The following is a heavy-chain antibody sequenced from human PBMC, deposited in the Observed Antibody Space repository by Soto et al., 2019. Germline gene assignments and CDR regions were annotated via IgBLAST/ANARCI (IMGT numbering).Heavy chain of an antibody. CDR2: ISAYNGNT. CDR3: ARGLGYCSSTSCYPYNWFDP. V-gene: IGHV1-18*01. Sequence: ASVKVSCKASGYTFTSYGISWVRQSPGQGLQWLGWISAYNGNTNYAQKLQGRVTMTTDTSTSTAYMELRSLRSDDTAVYYCARGLGYCSSTSCYPYNWFDPWGQGTLVTVSS. J-gene: IGHJ5*02. D-gene: IGHD2-2*01. CDR1: GYTFTSYG.